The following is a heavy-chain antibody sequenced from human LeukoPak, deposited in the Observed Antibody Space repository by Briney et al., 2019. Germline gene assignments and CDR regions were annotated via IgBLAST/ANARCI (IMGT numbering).Heavy chain of an antibody. J-gene: IGHJ4*02. CDR3: GTLLSNGPFDY. CDR2: IYPNSGAT. V-gene: IGHV1-2*02. Sequence: GASVTVSCKASGYTFTGYYMHWVRQAPGQGLEWMGWIYPNSGATKYAQKFQGRVTMTRDTSISTAYMELSGLRSDDTAVYYCGTLLSNGPFDYWGQGSLVTVSS. CDR1: GYTFTGYY.